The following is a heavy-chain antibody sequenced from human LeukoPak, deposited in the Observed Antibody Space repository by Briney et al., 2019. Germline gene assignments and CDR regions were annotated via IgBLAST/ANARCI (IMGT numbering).Heavy chain of an antibody. CDR3: ARGSDYYDSSGYLYAVY. CDR2: ISSSSSYI. D-gene: IGHD3-22*01. V-gene: IGHV3-21*01. J-gene: IGHJ4*02. Sequence: PGGSLRLACAASGFTFSSYSMNWVRQAPGKGLEWVSSISSSSSYIYYADSVKGRFTISRDNAKNSLYLQMNSLRAEDTAVYYCARGSDYYDSSGYLYAVYWGQGTLVPVSS. CDR1: GFTFSSYS.